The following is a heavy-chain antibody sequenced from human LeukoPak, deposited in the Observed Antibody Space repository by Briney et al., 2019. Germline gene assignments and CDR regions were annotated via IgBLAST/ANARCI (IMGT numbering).Heavy chain of an antibody. CDR3: ARGEGSLGDYG. CDR2: IYSSGST. V-gene: IGHV4-30-4*01. J-gene: IGHJ4*02. D-gene: IGHD4/OR15-4a*01. CDR1: GGSISSGDYY. Sequence: SETLSLTCTVSGGSISSGDYYWSWIRQPPGKGLEWIGYIYSSGSTYYNPSLKSRVTISIDTSQNQFSLKLSSVTAADTAVYYCARGEGSLGDYGWGQGTLVTVSS.